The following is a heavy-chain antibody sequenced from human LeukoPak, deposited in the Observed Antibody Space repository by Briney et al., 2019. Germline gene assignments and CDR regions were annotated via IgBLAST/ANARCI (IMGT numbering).Heavy chain of an antibody. J-gene: IGHJ4*02. D-gene: IGHD1-26*01. V-gene: IGHV3-74*01. CDR3: ARIEWEGPHPTLNY. Sequence: GSLRLSCAASGFTFSSYWMHWVRQAPGKGLVWVSRINSDGSSTSYADSVKGRFTISRDNDKNSLYLQMNSLRAEDTAVYYCARIEWEGPHPTLNYWGQGTLVTVSS. CDR1: GFTFSSYW. CDR2: INSDGSST.